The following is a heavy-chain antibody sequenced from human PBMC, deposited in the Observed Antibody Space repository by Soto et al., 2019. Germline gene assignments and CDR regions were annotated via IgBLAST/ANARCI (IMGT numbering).Heavy chain of an antibody. CDR2: IVVVSGST. V-gene: IGHV1-58*02. Sequence: QMQLVQSAAEVREPGTSVRVSCRASGFDFGSFGIQFLRQPRGRGLEWIGWIVVVSGSTNYARHFQGRVAISRDMLSSTAYLALSDLKSDDTAVYFCSADHPHMAMGWPVWGQGTTVTVSS. CDR3: SADHPHMAMGWPV. CDR1: GFDFGSFG. D-gene: IGHD1-26*01. J-gene: IGHJ6*02.